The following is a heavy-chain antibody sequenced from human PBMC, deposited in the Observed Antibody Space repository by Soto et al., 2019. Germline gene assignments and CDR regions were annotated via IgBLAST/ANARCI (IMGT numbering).Heavy chain of an antibody. Sequence: QQQLQESGPGLVKPSETLSLTCTVSGGSISSSNYYWGWIRQPPGKGLEWIGDIYYSGSTYYNPSLKSRVTISVDTSKNHFSLKLSSVTAADTAVYYCARRYCSGGSCHSQNWFDPWGQGTLVTVSS. V-gene: IGHV4-39*02. CDR3: ARRYCSGGSCHSQNWFDP. D-gene: IGHD2-15*01. J-gene: IGHJ5*02. CDR1: GGSISSSNYY. CDR2: IYYSGST.